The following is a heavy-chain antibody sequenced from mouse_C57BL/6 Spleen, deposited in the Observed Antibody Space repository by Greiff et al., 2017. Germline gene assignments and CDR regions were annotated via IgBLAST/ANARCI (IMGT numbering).Heavy chain of an antibody. CDR3: ARGLRGDWYFDV. D-gene: IGHD2-4*01. CDR1: GFSLTSYG. Sequence: QVQLKESGPGLVQPSQSLSITCTVSGFSLTSYGVHWVRQSPGKGLEWLGVIWSGGSTDYNAAFISRLSISKDNSKSQVFFKMNSLQADDTAIYYCARGLRGDWYFDVWGTGTTVTVSS. V-gene: IGHV2-2*01. CDR2: IWSGGST. J-gene: IGHJ1*03.